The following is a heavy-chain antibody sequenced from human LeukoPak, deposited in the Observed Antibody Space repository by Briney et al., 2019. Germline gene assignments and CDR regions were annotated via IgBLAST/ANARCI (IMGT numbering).Heavy chain of an antibody. CDR1: GFTFSKAW. CDR3: TTLPGYSYGYLQDY. J-gene: IGHJ4*02. CDR2: IKATPDGGTT. V-gene: IGHV3-15*01. Sequence: EGSLRLSCAASGFTFSKAWMSWVRQAPGKGLEWVGHIKATPDGGTTEYGAPVKGRFTISRDDSKNTLYLQMNSLKSEDTAVYFCTTLPGYSYGYLQDYWGQGTLVTVSS. D-gene: IGHD5-18*01.